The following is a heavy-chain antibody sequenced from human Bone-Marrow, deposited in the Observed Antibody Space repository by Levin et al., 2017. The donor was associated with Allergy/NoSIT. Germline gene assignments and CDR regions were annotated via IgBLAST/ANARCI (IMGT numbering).Heavy chain of an antibody. D-gene: IGHD5-12*01. CDR2: IKTKTEGGTT. Sequence: GESLKISCAASEFTFSSAWMNWVRQAPGKGLEWVARIKTKTEGGTTDYAAPVRDRFIISRDDSKNTLYLQMNSLKTEGTAVYYCTAITTIGVHVDVWGKGIAVTVSS. CDR1: EFTFSSAW. V-gene: IGHV3-15*01. CDR3: TAITTIGVHVDV. J-gene: IGHJ6*04.